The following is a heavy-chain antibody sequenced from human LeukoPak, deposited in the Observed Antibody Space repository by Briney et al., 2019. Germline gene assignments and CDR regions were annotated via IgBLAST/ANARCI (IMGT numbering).Heavy chain of an antibody. CDR1: GYTFTNYA. CDR3: AKLATSDTGETY. Sequence: ASVKVSCKTSGYTFTNYAIHWVRQAPRQRLEWMGWINGGNGNTEYSQTFQGRVTMTRDTSTSTVYMELRSLRSEDTAIYYCAKLATSDTGETYWGQGTLVTVSS. CDR2: INGGNGNT. J-gene: IGHJ4*02. V-gene: IGHV1-3*01. D-gene: IGHD3-16*01.